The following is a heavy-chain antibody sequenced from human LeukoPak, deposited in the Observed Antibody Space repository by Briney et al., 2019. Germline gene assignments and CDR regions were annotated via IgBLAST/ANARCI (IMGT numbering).Heavy chain of an antibody. Sequence: AGGSLRLSCAASGFTFSSYGMHWVRQAPGKGLEWVAFIRYDGSNKYYADSVKGRFTISRDNSKNTLYLQMNSLRAEDTAVYYCAKAPDYDFWSGYPSDYYYMDVWGKGTTVTVSS. V-gene: IGHV3-30*02. CDR1: GFTFSSYG. CDR2: IRYDGSNK. J-gene: IGHJ6*03. CDR3: AKAPDYDFWSGYPSDYYYMDV. D-gene: IGHD3-3*01.